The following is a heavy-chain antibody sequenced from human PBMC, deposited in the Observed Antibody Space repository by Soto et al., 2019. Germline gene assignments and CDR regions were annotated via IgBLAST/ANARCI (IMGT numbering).Heavy chain of an antibody. Sequence: GGSLRLSCAASGFTFSSYWMSWVRQAPGKGLEWVANIKQDGSEKYYVDSVKGRFTISRDNAKNSLYLQMNSLRAEDTAVYYCARAVGDFWSGYPHFDYWGQGTLVTVSS. CDR2: IKQDGSEK. D-gene: IGHD3-3*01. CDR3: ARAVGDFWSGYPHFDY. J-gene: IGHJ4*02. CDR1: GFTFSSYW. V-gene: IGHV3-7*01.